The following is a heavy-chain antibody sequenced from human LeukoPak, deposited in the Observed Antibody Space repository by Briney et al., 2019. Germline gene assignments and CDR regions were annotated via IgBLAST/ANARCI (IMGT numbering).Heavy chain of an antibody. Sequence: GGSLRLSCAASGFTFSSYAMSWVRQAPGKGLEWVSAISGSGGSTYYADSVKGRFTISRDNSKNTLYLQMNSLRAEDTAVYYCAKRASSSSSYYYYMDVWGKGTTVTVSS. V-gene: IGHV3-23*01. CDR2: ISGSGGST. CDR1: GFTFSSYA. CDR3: AKRASSSSSYYYYMDV. J-gene: IGHJ6*03. D-gene: IGHD6-6*01.